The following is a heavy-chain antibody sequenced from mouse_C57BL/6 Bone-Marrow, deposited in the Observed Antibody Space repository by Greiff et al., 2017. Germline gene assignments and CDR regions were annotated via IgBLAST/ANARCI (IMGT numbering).Heavy chain of an antibody. CDR2: ISSGSSTI. V-gene: IGHV5-17*01. CDR3: ARSPTQYAMDF. J-gene: IGHJ4*01. Sequence: EVQVVESGGGLVKPGGSLKLSCAASGFTFSDYGMHWVRQAPEKGLEWVAYISSGSSTIYYADTVKGRFTISRDNAKNTLFLQMTSLRSDDTAMYYCARSPTQYAMDFWGQGTSVTVTS. D-gene: IGHD2-10*01. CDR1: GFTFSDYG.